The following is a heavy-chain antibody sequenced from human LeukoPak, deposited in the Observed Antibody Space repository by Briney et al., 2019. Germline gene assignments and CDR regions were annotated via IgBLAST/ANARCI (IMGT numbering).Heavy chain of an antibody. D-gene: IGHD6-13*01. CDR3: ARVQQQPIITSNWFDP. CDR1: GYTFTGYY. J-gene: IGHJ5*02. Sequence: ASVKVSCKASGYTFTGYYMHWVRQAPGQGLEWMGWINPNSGGTNYAQKFQGRVTMTRDTSISTAYMELSRLRSDDTAVYYCARVQQQPIITSNWFDPWGQGTLVIVSS. V-gene: IGHV1-2*02. CDR2: INPNSGGT.